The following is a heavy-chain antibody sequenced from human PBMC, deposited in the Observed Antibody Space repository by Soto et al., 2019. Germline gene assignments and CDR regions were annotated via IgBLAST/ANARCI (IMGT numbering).Heavy chain of an antibody. CDR1: GFTFNTYS. D-gene: IGHD4-17*01. CDR2: ISSSSSYI. Sequence: EVQLVESGGGLVKPGGSLRLSCTASGFTFNTYSMNWVRQAPGKGLEWVSTISSSSSYIYYADSVKGRFTISRDNAKNSLDLEMNSLRAEDTAVYYCARVHDYGLTNRFDHWGHGTLVTVSS. CDR3: ARVHDYGLTNRFDH. J-gene: IGHJ5*02. V-gene: IGHV3-21*01.